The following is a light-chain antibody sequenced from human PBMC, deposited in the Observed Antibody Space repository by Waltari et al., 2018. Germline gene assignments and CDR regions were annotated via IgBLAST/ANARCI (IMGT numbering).Light chain of an antibody. CDR2: GAS. J-gene: IGKJ2*01. V-gene: IGKV3-15*01. Sequence: EVMMTQSPATLSVSPGERATLSCRASQSVGNNFAWFQERPGQAPRLLHFGASTRATRIPARFTGSGSGTEFTLTISSLQSEDFAVYYCQQYDKWLMYTFGQGTKVEVK. CDR1: QSVGNN. CDR3: QQYDKWLMYT.